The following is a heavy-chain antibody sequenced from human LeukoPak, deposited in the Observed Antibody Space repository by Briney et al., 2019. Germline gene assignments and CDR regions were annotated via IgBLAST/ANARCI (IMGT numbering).Heavy chain of an antibody. CDR2: IDHSGST. CDR3: ARGVGVVPAALYYYYMDV. CDR1: GGSFSGFY. D-gene: IGHD2-2*01. J-gene: IGHJ6*03. Sequence: SETLSLTCAVYGGSFSGFYWSWIRQPPGEGLEWIGEIDHSGSTNYTPSLKSRVTISVDTSKNQFSLKLRSVTAADTAVYYCARGVGVVPAALYYYYMDVWGKGTTVTVSS. V-gene: IGHV4-34*01.